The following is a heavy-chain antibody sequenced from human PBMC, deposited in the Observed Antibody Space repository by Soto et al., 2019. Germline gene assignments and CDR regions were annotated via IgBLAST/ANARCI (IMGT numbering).Heavy chain of an antibody. CDR3: ARGKDGGTYDFWSGYSLDY. V-gene: IGHV3-21*01. J-gene: IGHJ4*02. CDR2: ISSSSSYI. D-gene: IGHD3-3*01. Sequence: GGSLRLSCAASGFTFSSYSMNWVRQAPGKGLEWVSSISSSSSYIYYADSVKGRFTISRDNAKNSLYLQMNSLRAEDTAVYYCARGKDGGTYDFWSGYSLDYWGQGTLVTVSS. CDR1: GFTFSSYS.